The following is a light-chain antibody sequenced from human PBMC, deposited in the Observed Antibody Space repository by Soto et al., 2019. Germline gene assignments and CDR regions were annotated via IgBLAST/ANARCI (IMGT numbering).Light chain of an antibody. CDR2: GAS. J-gene: IGKJ5*01. Sequence: EVVFTQSPGTLSLSPGDRATLSCRASQSVFNRYLAWYQQKAGQAPRLVIYGASNRATGIPDRFSGSGSGTDFTLTINSLEPEDFAVYYCQQRNIWPPVTFGQGTRLEIK. V-gene: IGKV3D-20*02. CDR3: QQRNIWPPVT. CDR1: QSVFNRY.